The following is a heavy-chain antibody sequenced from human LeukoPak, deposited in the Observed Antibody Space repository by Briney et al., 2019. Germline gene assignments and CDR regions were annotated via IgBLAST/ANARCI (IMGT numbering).Heavy chain of an antibody. CDR2: ISYDGSNK. CDR1: GFTFSSYA. D-gene: IGHD5-24*01. Sequence: GRSLRLSCAASGFTFSSYAMHWVRQAPGKGLEWVAVISYDGSNKYYADSVKGRFTISRDNFKNTLYLQMNSLRAEDTAVYYCARRESINEMFDYWGQGTLVTVSS. V-gene: IGHV3-30*01. J-gene: IGHJ4*02. CDR3: ARRESINEMFDY.